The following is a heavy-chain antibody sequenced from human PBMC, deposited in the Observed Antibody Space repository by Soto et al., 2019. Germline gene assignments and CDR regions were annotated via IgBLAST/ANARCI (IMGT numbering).Heavy chain of an antibody. CDR3: ARQSDLGATITHWFDP. Sequence: QVQLQESGPGLVKPSETLSLTCTVSGGSISSYYWSWIRQPPGKGLEWIGYIYYSGSTNYNPSLKSRVTISVDTSKNQFSLKLSSVTAADTAVYYCARQSDLGATITHWFDPWGQGTLVTVSS. D-gene: IGHD5-12*01. V-gene: IGHV4-59*08. CDR2: IYYSGST. J-gene: IGHJ5*02. CDR1: GGSISSYY.